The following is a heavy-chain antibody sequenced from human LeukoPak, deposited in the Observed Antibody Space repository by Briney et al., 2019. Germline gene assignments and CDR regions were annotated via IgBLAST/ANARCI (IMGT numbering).Heavy chain of an antibody. J-gene: IGHJ4*02. V-gene: IGHV4-34*01. Sequence: SETLSLTCAVYGGSFSGYYWSWIRQPPGKGLEWIGEISHSGSTNYNPSLKSRVTISVDTSKNQFSLKLSSVTAADTAVYYCARGEIIVATTYFDYWGQGTLVTVSS. CDR3: ARGEIIVATTYFDY. CDR1: GGSFSGYY. D-gene: IGHD5-12*01. CDR2: ISHSGST.